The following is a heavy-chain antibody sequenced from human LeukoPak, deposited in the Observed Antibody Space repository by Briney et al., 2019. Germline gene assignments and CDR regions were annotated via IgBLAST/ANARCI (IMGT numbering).Heavy chain of an antibody. CDR3: AKIRSFYYGSGSYYSNDY. J-gene: IGHJ4*02. D-gene: IGHD3-10*01. CDR2: LKQDGSEK. CDR1: GFTFSSYW. V-gene: IGHV3-7*01. Sequence: GGSLRLSCAASGFTFSSYWMSWVRQAPGKGLEWVANLKQDGSEKYYVDSVKGRFTISRDNSKNTLYLQMNSLRAEDTAVYYCAKIRSFYYGSGSYYSNDYWGQGTLVTVSS.